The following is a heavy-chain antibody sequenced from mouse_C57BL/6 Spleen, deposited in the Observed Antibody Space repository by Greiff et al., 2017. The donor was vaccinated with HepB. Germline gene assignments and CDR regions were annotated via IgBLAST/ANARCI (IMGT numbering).Heavy chain of an antibody. CDR3: ARHVPYYYGSSPRYFDV. V-gene: IGHV1-62-2*01. D-gene: IGHD1-1*01. Sequence: VKLMESGAELVKPGASVKLSCKASGYTFTEYTIHWVKQRSGQGLEWIGWFYPGSGSIKYNEKFKDKATLTADKSSSTVYMELSRLTSEDSAVYFCARHVPYYYGSSPRYFDVWGTGTTVTVSS. CDR1: GYTFTEYT. J-gene: IGHJ1*03. CDR2: FYPGSGSI.